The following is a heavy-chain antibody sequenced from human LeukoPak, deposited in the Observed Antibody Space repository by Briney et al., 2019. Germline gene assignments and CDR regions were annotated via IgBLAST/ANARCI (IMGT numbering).Heavy chain of an antibody. J-gene: IGHJ3*02. CDR2: IYYTGNT. Sequence: SQTLSLTCIVSGGSIRSGNFYWTWIRQPPGKGLEWIGYIYYTGNTYYNPSLKSRVTISIHTSKNQFSLKLNSVTAADTAVYYCARRYGAGSHIIWGQGTMVTVSS. CDR1: GGSIRSGNFY. CDR3: ARRYGAGSHII. D-gene: IGHD3-10*01. V-gene: IGHV4-30-4*08.